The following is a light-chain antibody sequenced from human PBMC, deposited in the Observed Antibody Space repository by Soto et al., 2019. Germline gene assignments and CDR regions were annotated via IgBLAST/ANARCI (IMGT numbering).Light chain of an antibody. J-gene: IGKJ1*01. CDR3: QQSVGSRT. V-gene: IGKV3-11*01. CDR2: DAS. CDR1: PSVSNS. Sequence: SVLTQSPATLSLSPGERATLSCRASPSVSNSLAWYQHKPGQAPRLLIYDASNRATGVPTRFSGSGSGTDFTLTISRLEPEDFAVYYCQQSVGSRTFGQGTKVDIK.